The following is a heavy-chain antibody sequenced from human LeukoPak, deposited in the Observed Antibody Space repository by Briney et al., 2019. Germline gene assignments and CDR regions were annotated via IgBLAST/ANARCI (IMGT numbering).Heavy chain of an antibody. Sequence: GGPLRLSCAASGFTFSSYGMHWVRQAPGKGLEWVAVIWYDGSNKYYADSVKGRFTISRDNSKNSLYLQMNSLRAEDTALYYCARLRTTGTFDYWGQGTLVTVSS. CDR2: IWYDGSNK. J-gene: IGHJ4*02. D-gene: IGHD1-1*01. CDR3: ARLRTTGTFDY. V-gene: IGHV3-33*01. CDR1: GFTFSSYG.